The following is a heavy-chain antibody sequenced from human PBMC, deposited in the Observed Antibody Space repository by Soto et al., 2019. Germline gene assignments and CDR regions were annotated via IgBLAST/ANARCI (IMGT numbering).Heavy chain of an antibody. CDR2: IYYSGST. J-gene: IGHJ5*02. CDR1: GGSISSGDYY. D-gene: IGHD3-10*01. CDR3: ARGLVWFEMYNWFGP. V-gene: IGHV4-30-4*01. Sequence: KASETLSLTCTVSGGSISSGDYYWSWIRQPPGKGLEWIGYIYYSGSTYYNPSLKSRVTISVDTSKNQFSLKLSSVTAADTAVYYCARGLVWFEMYNWFGPWGQGTLVTVSS.